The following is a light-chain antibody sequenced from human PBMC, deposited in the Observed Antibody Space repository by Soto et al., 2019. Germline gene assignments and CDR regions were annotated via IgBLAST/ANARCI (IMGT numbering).Light chain of an antibody. Sequence: EIGLTQSPGTLSLSPGERATLSCRARQSVSSTFLAWHQQKPGQPPRLLIHGASSTATGTPDRFSGSGSGTDFTRTISRLEREDFAVYYCQQYSISLSILFGQGTRLDIK. J-gene: IGKJ5*01. CDR3: QQYSISLSIL. V-gene: IGKV3-20*01. CDR2: GAS. CDR1: QSVSSTF.